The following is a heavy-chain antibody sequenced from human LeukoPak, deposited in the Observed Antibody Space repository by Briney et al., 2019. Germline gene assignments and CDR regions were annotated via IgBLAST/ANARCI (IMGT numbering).Heavy chain of an antibody. V-gene: IGHV3-7*02. CDR2: INQEGSKQ. CDR1: GLPFSRYW. Sequence: QPGGSLTLACTLSGLPFSRYWVGWVRHAPGKGLEWVAYINQEGSKQYFLHSAKGRCTHTRDNAKNSLYPQMNSLRAEDTARYYFSNNNSDSSCGYYLDHWGEGTLVTVSS. D-gene: IGHD6-19*01. J-gene: IGHJ4*02. CDR3: SNNNSDSSCGYYLDH.